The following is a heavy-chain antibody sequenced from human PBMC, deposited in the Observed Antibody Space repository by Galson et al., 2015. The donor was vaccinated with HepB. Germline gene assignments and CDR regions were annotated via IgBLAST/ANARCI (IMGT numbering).Heavy chain of an antibody. CDR3: AGSATFDY. D-gene: IGHD3-10*01. CDR1: GFTFSTYG. Sequence: LRLSCAVSGFTFSTYGMHWVRQAPGKGLEWVALISYDGSNRYYADSVKGRFTISRDNSKNTLYLQMNSLRAEDTAVYYCAGSATFDYWGQGTLVTVSS. V-gene: IGHV3-30*03. CDR2: ISYDGSNR. J-gene: IGHJ4*02.